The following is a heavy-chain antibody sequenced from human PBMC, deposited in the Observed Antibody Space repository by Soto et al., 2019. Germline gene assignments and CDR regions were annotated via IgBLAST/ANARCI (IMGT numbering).Heavy chain of an antibody. CDR1: GFTFRSCW. V-gene: IGHV3-74*01. CDR3: ARGGPYSSGQTDY. D-gene: IGHD6-19*01. CDR2: INSDGSST. J-gene: IGHJ4*02. Sequence: GGSLRLSCAASGFTFRSCWMHWVRQAPGKGLVWVSRINSDGSSTSYADSVKGRFTISRDNAKNTLYLQMNSLRAEDTAVYYCARGGPYSSGQTDYWGQGTLVTVSS.